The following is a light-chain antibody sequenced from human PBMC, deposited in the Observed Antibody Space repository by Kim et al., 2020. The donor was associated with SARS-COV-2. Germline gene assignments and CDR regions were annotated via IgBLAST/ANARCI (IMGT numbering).Light chain of an antibody. CDR2: AAS. V-gene: IGKV1D-16*01. Sequence: DILMTQSPSSQSASVGDRVTITCRASQDINTRLVWYQQKPEKAPKTLIYAASNLQSGVPSRFSGSGSGTDFTLTISSLQPEDFATYYCQQHQRYPITFGQGTRLEIK. J-gene: IGKJ5*01. CDR1: QDINTR. CDR3: QQHQRYPIT.